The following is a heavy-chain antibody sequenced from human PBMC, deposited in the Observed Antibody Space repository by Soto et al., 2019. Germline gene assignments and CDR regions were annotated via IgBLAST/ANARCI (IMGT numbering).Heavy chain of an antibody. CDR3: ARGRYGDY. V-gene: IGHV1-18*01. J-gene: IGHJ4*02. Sequence: QVHLVQSGAEVKKPGASVKVSCRGSGYGYNPYGLTWVRQAPGQGLEWMAWISAHNGNTKYAQKGQGRVTVTRDTSTSTAYMELRSLRYDDTAVYYCARGRYGDYWGQGALVTVSS. CDR2: ISAHNGNT. D-gene: IGHD1-1*01. CDR1: GYGYNPYG.